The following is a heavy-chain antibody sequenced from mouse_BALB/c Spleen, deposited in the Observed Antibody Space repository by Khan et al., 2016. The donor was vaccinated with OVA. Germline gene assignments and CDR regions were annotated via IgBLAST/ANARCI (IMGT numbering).Heavy chain of an antibody. CDR3: AREGYGGFAY. V-gene: IGHV5-4*02. Sequence: EVELVESGGGLVKPGGSLKLSCAASGFTFSDSYMYWVRQTPEKRLEWVATISDGGSYTYYPDSVKGRFTISRDNAKNNLYLQMSSLKSEDTAMYYCAREGYGGFAYWGQGTLVTVSA. D-gene: IGHD1-1*02. J-gene: IGHJ3*01. CDR1: GFTFSDSY. CDR2: ISDGGSYT.